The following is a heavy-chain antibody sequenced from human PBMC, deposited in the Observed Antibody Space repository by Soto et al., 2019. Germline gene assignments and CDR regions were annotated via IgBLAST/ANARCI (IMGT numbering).Heavy chain of an antibody. J-gene: IGHJ4*02. V-gene: IGHV3-21*01. CDR2: ISSSSSYI. D-gene: IGHD2-2*01. CDR3: AGFCGSSTSCYVG. Sequence: GALRLSCAASGFTFSSYSMNWVRQAPGKGLEWVSSISSSSSYIYYADSVKGRFTISRDNAKNSLYLQMNSLRAEDTAVYYCAGFCGSSTSCYVGWGQGTLVTVSS. CDR1: GFTFSSYS.